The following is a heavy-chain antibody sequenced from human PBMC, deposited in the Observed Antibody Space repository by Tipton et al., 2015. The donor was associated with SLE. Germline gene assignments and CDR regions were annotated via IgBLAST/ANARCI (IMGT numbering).Heavy chain of an antibody. CDR1: GGSFSGYY. CDR2: VNHRGNT. D-gene: IGHD2-2*01. CDR3: ARSFCRSATCYLWYFDL. Sequence: AGLVKPSETLSLTCAVYGGSFSGYYWTWIRQPPGRGLEWIGEVNHRGNTHYNPSLKSRVTISVDTSKNQFSLKLSSVTAADSAVYYCARSFCRSATCYLWYFDLWGRGALVTVSS. J-gene: IGHJ2*01. V-gene: IGHV4-34*01.